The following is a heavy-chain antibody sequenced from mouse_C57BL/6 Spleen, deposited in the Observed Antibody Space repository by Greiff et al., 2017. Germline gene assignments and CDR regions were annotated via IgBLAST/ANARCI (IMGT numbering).Heavy chain of an antibody. D-gene: IGHD2-3*01. V-gene: IGHV1-72*01. CDR2: IDPNSGGT. J-gene: IGHJ4*01. CDR3: ARENYDGYYYAMDC. CDR1: GYTFTSYW. Sequence: QVQLQQPGAELVKPGASVKLSCKASGYTFTSYWMHWVKQRPGRGLEWIGRIDPNSGGTKYNEKFKSKATLTVDKPSSTAYMQLSSLTSEDSAVYYCARENYDGYYYAMDCWGQGTSVTVSS.